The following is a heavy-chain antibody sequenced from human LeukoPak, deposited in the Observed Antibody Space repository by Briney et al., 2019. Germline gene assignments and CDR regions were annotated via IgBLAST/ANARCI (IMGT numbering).Heavy chain of an antibody. CDR1: GGSISSYY. CDR2: IYYTGST. J-gene: IGHJ4*02. D-gene: IGHD3-10*01. CDR3: ARHGSGSYRQFDY. V-gene: IGHV4-59*01. Sequence: SETLSLTCTVSGGSISSYYWSWIRQPPGKGLEWIGFIYYTGSTIYNPSLTSRVIISVDTSKNQFSLKLTSVTAADTAVYYCARHGSGSYRQFDYWGQGTLVTVSS.